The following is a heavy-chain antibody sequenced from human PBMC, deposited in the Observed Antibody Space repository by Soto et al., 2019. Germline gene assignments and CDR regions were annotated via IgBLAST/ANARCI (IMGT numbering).Heavy chain of an antibody. CDR1: GFTVSSNY. Sequence: GGSLRLSCAASGFTVSSNYMSWVRQAPGKGLEWVSVIYSGGSTYYADSVKGRFTISRHNSKNTLYLQMNSLRAEDTAVYYCARVVGYCSGGSCPIGFDPWGQGTLVTVSS. CDR2: IYSGGST. V-gene: IGHV3-53*04. CDR3: ARVVGYCSGGSCPIGFDP. D-gene: IGHD2-15*01. J-gene: IGHJ5*02.